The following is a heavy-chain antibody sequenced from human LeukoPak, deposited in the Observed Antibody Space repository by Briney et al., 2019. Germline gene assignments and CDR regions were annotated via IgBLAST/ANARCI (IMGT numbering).Heavy chain of an antibody. CDR1: GGSISSYC. CDR3: ARGGAAAGAGFDP. CDR2: IYYSGST. D-gene: IGHD6-13*01. J-gene: IGHJ5*02. V-gene: IGHV4-59*01. Sequence: SGPTLVKPSEPLSLTCTVSGGSISSYCWSWIRQPPGKGLEWIGYIYYSGSTNYNPSLKSRVTISVDTSKNQFSLKLSSVTAADTAVYYCARGGAAAGAGFDPWGQGTLVTVSS.